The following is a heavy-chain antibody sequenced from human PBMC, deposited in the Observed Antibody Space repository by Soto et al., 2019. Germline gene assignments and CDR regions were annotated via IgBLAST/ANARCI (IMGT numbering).Heavy chain of an antibody. J-gene: IGHJ3*02. CDR3: ARDSIRGPGDDSFDI. CDR1: GYTFTSYG. D-gene: IGHD3-16*01. Sequence: QVQLVQSGAEVKKPGASVKVSCKASGYTFTSYGISWVRQAPGQGLEWMGWISAYNGNTNYAQKLQGRVTMTTDTSTSTAYLELMSLRADDTAVYYCARDSIRGPGDDSFDILGQGTMVTVSS. CDR2: ISAYNGNT. V-gene: IGHV1-18*01.